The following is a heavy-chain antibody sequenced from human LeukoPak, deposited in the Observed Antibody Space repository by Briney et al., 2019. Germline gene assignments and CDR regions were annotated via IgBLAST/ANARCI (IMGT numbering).Heavy chain of an antibody. CDR1: GFTFSSFA. J-gene: IGHJ4*02. D-gene: IGHD2-2*01. CDR3: AKCRSLSPAAAINY. Sequence: GGSLRLSCAASGFTFSSFALSWVRQAPGKGLEWVSSISGSGDSTYYMESVKGRVTISRDNSENTLYLQMNSLRADDTAVYYCAKCRSLSPAAAINYWGQGTRVTVSS. CDR2: ISGSGDST. V-gene: IGHV3-23*01.